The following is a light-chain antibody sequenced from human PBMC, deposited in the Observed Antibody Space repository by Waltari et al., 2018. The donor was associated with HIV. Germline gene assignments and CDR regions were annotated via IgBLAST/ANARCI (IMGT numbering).Light chain of an antibody. J-gene: IGLJ2*01. Sequence: QSVLTQPPSASGTPGQRVTISCSGGSSNIGSNSVHWYQQLPGTAPRLLLYSTNQGPSRVPDRFSGSKSGTSASLAISGLQSEDEADYYCATWDDTLNGVIFGGGTKLTVL. CDR3: ATWDDTLNGVI. CDR2: STN. V-gene: IGLV1-44*01. CDR1: SSNIGSNS.